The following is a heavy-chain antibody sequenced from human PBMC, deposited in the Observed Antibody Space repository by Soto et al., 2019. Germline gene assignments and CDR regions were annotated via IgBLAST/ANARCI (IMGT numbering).Heavy chain of an antibody. CDR3: ARARFLEWLRQLYYFDY. D-gene: IGHD3-3*01. Sequence: PSETLSLTCAVSGGSISSGGYSWSWIRQPPGKGLEWIGYIYHSGSTYYNPSLKSRVTISVDRSKNQFSLKLSSVTAADTAVYYCARARFLEWLRQLYYFDYWGQGTLVTVSS. CDR1: GGSISSGGYS. CDR2: IYHSGST. V-gene: IGHV4-30-2*01. J-gene: IGHJ4*02.